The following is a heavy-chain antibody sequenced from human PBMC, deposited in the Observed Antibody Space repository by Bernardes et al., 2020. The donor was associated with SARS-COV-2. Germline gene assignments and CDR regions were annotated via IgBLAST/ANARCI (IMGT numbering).Heavy chain of an antibody. V-gene: IGHV3-15*01. CDR3: TTDRIYDYIWGSYLLGVG. Sequence: GGSLRLSCAASGFTFSNAWMSWVRQAPGKGLEWVGRIKSKTDGGTTDYAAPVKGRFTISRDDSKNTLYLQMNSLKTEDTAVYYCTTDRIYDYIWGSYLLGVGWGQGTLVTVSS. J-gene: IGHJ4*02. CDR1: GFTFSNAW. CDR2: IKSKTDGGTT. D-gene: IGHD3-16*02.